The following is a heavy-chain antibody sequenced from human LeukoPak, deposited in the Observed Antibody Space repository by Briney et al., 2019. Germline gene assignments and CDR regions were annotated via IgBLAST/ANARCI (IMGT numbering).Heavy chain of an antibody. CDR1: GFNFANHA. D-gene: IGHD2-21*02. V-gene: IGHV3-23*01. J-gene: IGHJ4*02. CDR2: ISSGGDIT. Sequence: GGSLRLSCAASGFNFANHAMSRVRQTPGKGLEWVSAISSGGDITYYADSVTGRFTISRDNSKDTLFLQMHSLRPGDTAVYYCVREDTPATANYWGQGTLVTISS. CDR3: VREDTPATANY.